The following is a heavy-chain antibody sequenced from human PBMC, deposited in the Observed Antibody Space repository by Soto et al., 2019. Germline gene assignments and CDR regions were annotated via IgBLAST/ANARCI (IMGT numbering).Heavy chain of an antibody. J-gene: IGHJ6*02. D-gene: IGHD4-4*01. CDR2: IWYDGSNK. Sequence: LRLSCAASGFTFSSYGMHWVRQAPGKGLEWVAVIWYDGSNKYYADSVKGRFTISRDNSKNTLYLQMNSLRAEDTAVYYCARWGSTTVPTPAYYYGMDVWGQGTTVTVSS. CDR1: GFTFSSYG. V-gene: IGHV3-33*01. CDR3: ARWGSTTVPTPAYYYGMDV.